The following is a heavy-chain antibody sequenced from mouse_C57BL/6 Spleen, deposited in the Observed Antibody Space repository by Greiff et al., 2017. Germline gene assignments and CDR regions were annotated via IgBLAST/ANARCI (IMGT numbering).Heavy chain of an antibody. D-gene: IGHD1-1*01. CDR3: ARYGYYGSSNYAMDY. CDR2: IDPSDSYT. V-gene: IGHV1-50*01. J-gene: IGHJ4*01. Sequence: QVQLKQPGAELVKPGASVKLSCKASGYTFTSYWMQWVKQRPGQGLEWIGEIDPSDSYTNYNQKFKGKATLTVDTSSSTAYMQLSSLTSEDSAVYYCARYGYYGSSNYAMDYWGQGTSVTVSS. CDR1: GYTFTSYW.